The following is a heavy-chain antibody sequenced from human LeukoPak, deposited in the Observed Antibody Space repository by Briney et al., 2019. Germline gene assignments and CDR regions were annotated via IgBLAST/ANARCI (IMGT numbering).Heavy chain of an antibody. Sequence: SETLSLTCTVSGGSISSYYWSWIRQPPGKGLEWIGYIYYSGSTNYNPSLKSRVTISVDTSKNQFSLKLSSVTAADTAVYYCASSSFIAATYYYYGVDVWGQGTTVTVSS. D-gene: IGHD6-6*01. CDR1: GGSISSYY. CDR2: IYYSGST. CDR3: ASSSFIAATYYYYGVDV. J-gene: IGHJ6*02. V-gene: IGHV4-59*08.